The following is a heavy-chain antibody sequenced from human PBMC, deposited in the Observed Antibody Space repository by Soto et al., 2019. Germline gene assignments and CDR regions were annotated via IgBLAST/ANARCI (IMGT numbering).Heavy chain of an antibody. CDR1: GASINSGGYY. CDR3: ASGKAWEVLLDY. CDR2: IYFSGST. V-gene: IGHV4-31*03. Sequence: SETLSLTCTASGASINSGGYYWSWIRQLPGKGLEWIGYIYFSGSTYYNPSLESRVSISLDTSQNQFSLKLSSVTAADTAVYYCASGKAWEVLLDYWGQGTLVTVSS. D-gene: IGHD1-26*01. J-gene: IGHJ4*02.